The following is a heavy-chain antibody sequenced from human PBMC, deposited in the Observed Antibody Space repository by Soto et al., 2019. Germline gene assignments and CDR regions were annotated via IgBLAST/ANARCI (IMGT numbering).Heavy chain of an antibody. CDR1: GFTFSSYA. V-gene: IGHV3-23*01. Sequence: VQLLESGGGLVQPGGSLRLSCAASGFTFSSYAMSWVRQAPGKGLEWVSTITGGGENTHYADSVKGRFTISRDNSKNTLSLQMNSLRVDDTAVYSCAKGRIAVAAPFNWFDPWGQGTLVTVSS. J-gene: IGHJ5*02. CDR2: ITGGGENT. D-gene: IGHD6-19*01. CDR3: AKGRIAVAAPFNWFDP.